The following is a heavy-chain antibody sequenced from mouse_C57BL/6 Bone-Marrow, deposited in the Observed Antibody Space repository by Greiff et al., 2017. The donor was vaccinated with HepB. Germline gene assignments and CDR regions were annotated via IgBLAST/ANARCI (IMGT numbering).Heavy chain of an antibody. CDR3: ADGYDGYFDV. V-gene: IGHV1-19*01. CDR2: INPYNGGT. J-gene: IGHJ1*03. D-gene: IGHD2-2*01. CDR1: GYTFTDYY. Sequence: VQLQQSGPVLVKPGASVKMSCKASGYTFTDYYMNWVKQSHGKSLEWIGVINPYNGGTSYNQKFKGKATLTVDKSSSTAYMELNSLTSEDSAVYYCADGYDGYFDVWGTGTTVTVSS.